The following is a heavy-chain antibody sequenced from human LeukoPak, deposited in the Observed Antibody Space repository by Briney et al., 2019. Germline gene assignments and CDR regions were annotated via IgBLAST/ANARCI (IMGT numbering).Heavy chain of an antibody. D-gene: IGHD3-10*01. J-gene: IGHJ6*02. Sequence: GASVKVSCKASGGTFSSYAISWVRQAPGQGLEWMGGIIPIFGTANYAQKFQGRVTITADESTSTAYMELSSLRSEDTAVYYCARDFGYYYGMDVWGQGTTVTVSS. CDR2: IIPIFGTA. CDR1: GGTFSSYA. CDR3: ARDFGYYYGMDV. V-gene: IGHV1-69*13.